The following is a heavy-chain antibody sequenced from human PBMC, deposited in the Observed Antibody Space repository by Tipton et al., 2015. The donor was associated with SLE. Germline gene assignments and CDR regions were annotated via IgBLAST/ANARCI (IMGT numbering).Heavy chain of an antibody. V-gene: IGHV7-4-1*02. D-gene: IGHD3/OR15-3a*01. CDR1: GYTFTSYA. J-gene: IGHJ4*02. Sequence: QVQLVQSGSELKKPGASVKVSCRASGYTFTSYAMNWVRQAPGQGLEWLGWINTDTGNPTYAQGSTGQFVFSRDISVRTAYLEINSEDTAVYYCARAWRAGRTGFDYWGQGTLVTVSS. CDR3: ARAWRAGRTGFDY. CDR2: INTDTGNP.